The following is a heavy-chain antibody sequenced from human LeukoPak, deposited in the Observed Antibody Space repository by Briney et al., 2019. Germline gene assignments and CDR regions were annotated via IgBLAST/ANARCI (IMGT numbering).Heavy chain of an antibody. Sequence: SETLSLTCTVSGGSISSYYWSWIRQPPGKGLEWIGYIYYSGSTNYNPSLKSRVTISVDTSKNQFSLKLSSVTAADTAVYYCARCFCSSTSCYLGSSSCGLDYWGQGTLVTVSS. J-gene: IGHJ4*02. CDR3: ARCFCSSTSCYLGSSSCGLDY. V-gene: IGHV4-59*01. CDR2: IYYSGST. CDR1: GGSISSYY. D-gene: IGHD2-2*01.